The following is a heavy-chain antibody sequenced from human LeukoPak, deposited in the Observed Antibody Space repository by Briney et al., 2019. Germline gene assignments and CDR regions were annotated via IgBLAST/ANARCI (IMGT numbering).Heavy chain of an antibody. CDR2: INHSGST. Sequence: SETLSLTCTVSGGSISSHSWSWIRQPPGKGLEWIGEINHSGSTNYNPSLKSRVTIAVDTYKNQFSLKLSSVTAADTAVYYCARWLYTPDVWGKGTTVTVSS. CDR3: ARWLYTPDV. J-gene: IGHJ6*04. V-gene: IGHV4-34*01. D-gene: IGHD2-15*01. CDR1: GGSISSHS.